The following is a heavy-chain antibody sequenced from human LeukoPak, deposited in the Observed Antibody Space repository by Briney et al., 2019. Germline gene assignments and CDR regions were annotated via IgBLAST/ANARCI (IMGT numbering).Heavy chain of an antibody. Sequence: SETQSLTCTVSGYSISSGYYWGWIRQPPGKGMEWIGSIFHSGSTYYNPSLKSRVTISVDTSKNQFSLKLSSVTAADTAVYYCARHDVLAIYFQHWGQGTLVTVSS. CDR1: GYSISSGYY. V-gene: IGHV4-38-2*02. CDR2: IFHSGST. J-gene: IGHJ1*01. CDR3: ARHDVLAIYFQH. D-gene: IGHD6-6*01.